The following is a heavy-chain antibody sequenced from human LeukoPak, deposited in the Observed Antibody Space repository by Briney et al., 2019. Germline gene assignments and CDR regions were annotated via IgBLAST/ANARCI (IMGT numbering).Heavy chain of an antibody. Sequence: ASVKVSCKASGYTFTSYGISWVRQAPGQGLEWMGWISAYNGNTNYAQKLQGRVTMTTDTSTSTAYMELRSLRSDDTAVYYCARVSRNPSQYYYDSSGYYSYYYYMDVWGKGTTVTVSS. CDR1: GYTFTSYG. CDR2: ISAYNGNT. J-gene: IGHJ6*03. CDR3: ARVSRNPSQYYYDSSGYYSYYYYMDV. D-gene: IGHD3-22*01. V-gene: IGHV1-18*01.